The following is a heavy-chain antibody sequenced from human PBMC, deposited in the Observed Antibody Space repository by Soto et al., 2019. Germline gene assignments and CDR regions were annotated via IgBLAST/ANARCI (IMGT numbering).Heavy chain of an antibody. V-gene: IGHV3-49*03. CDR2: IRSKAYGGTT. Sequence: GSLRLSCTASGFTFGDYAMSWFRQAPGKGLEWVGFIRSKAYGGTTEYAASVKGRFTISRDDSKSIAYLQMNSLKTEDTAVYYCTRDIAARGHYYYGMDVWGQGTTVTVSS. J-gene: IGHJ6*02. D-gene: IGHD6-6*01. CDR3: TRDIAARGHYYYGMDV. CDR1: GFTFGDYA.